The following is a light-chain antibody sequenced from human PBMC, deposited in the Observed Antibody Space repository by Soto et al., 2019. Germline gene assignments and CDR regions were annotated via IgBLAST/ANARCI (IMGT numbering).Light chain of an antibody. Sequence: QSALTQPPSASGSPGQSVTISCTGTSSDVGGYNYVSWYQKHPGKAPKLIIYELTKRPSGVPDRFSGSKSGNTASLTVSGLQAEDEADYYCISYAGSNNFVVFGGGTKLTVL. J-gene: IGLJ2*01. CDR2: ELT. CDR3: ISYAGSNNFVV. CDR1: SSDVGGYNY. V-gene: IGLV2-8*01.